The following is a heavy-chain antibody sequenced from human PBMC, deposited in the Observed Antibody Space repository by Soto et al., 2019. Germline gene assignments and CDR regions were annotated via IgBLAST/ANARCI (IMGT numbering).Heavy chain of an antibody. CDR1: GYTFTSYG. V-gene: IGHV1-18*01. CDR2: ISAYNGNT. CDR3: ARTLNEWLLGLD. Sequence: QVKLVQSGTEVKKPGASVKVSCKASGYTFTSYGISWVRKAPGQGLEWMGWISAYNGNTNYAQKFQGRVTMTTDTSTSTAYMELRSLRSDDTAVYYCARTLNEWLLGLDWGQGTLVTVSS. J-gene: IGHJ4*02. D-gene: IGHD3-3*01.